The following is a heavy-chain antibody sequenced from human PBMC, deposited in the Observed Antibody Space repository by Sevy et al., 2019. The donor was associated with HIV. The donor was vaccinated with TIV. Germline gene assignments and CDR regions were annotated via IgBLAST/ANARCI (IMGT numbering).Heavy chain of an antibody. Sequence: GESLKISCAASGFTFSAYEMNWVRWAPGKGLEWLSYISSGGDTIYYADSLEGRFTISRDNAKNSLYLQMKNLRGEDTALYYCTRAPPRGGYNPFEYWGQGTLVTVSS. CDR1: GFTFSAYE. CDR3: TRAPPRGGYNPFEY. D-gene: IGHD5-12*01. V-gene: IGHV3-48*03. CDR2: ISSGGDTI. J-gene: IGHJ4*02.